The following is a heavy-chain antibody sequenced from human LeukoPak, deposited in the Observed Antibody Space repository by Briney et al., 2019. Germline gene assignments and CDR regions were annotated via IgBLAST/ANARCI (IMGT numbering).Heavy chain of an antibody. CDR3: AKDWHDTSGYYYRTALFDY. J-gene: IGHJ4*02. CDR2: ISGSGGST. Sequence: GGSLRLSCAASGFTFSNYAMNWVRRAPGKGLEWVSTISGSGGSTYYADSVKGRFTISRDNSKNTLYLQMNSLRAEDTAVYYCAKDWHDTSGYYYRTALFDYWGQGTLVTVSS. V-gene: IGHV3-23*01. CDR1: GFTFSNYA. D-gene: IGHD3-22*01.